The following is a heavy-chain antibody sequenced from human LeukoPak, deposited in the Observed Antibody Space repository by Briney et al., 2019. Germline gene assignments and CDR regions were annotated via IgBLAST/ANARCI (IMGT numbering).Heavy chain of an antibody. CDR2: IYHSGST. CDR3: ARVSGDYPNWFDP. CDR1: GGSISSSNW. V-gene: IGHV4-4*02. D-gene: IGHD4-17*01. Sequence: PSETLSLTCAVSGGSISSSNWWSWVRQPPGKGLEWIGEIYHSGSTNYNPSLKSRVTISVDKSKNQFSLKLSSVTAADTAVYYCARVSGDYPNWFDPWGQGTLVTVSS. J-gene: IGHJ5*02.